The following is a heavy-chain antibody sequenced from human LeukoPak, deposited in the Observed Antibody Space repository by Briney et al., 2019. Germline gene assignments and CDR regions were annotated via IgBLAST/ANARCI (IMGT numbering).Heavy chain of an antibody. J-gene: IGHJ5*02. CDR1: GYSFTGYY. CDR2: INPNSGGT. V-gene: IGHV1-2*02. Sequence: ASVKVSCKASGYSFTGYYMHWVRQAPGQGLEWMGWINPNSGGTNYAQKFQGRVTMTRDTSISTAYMELSRLRSDDTAVYYCARDRRILGWFDPWGQGTLVTVSS. CDR3: ARDRRILGWFDP. D-gene: IGHD2-15*01.